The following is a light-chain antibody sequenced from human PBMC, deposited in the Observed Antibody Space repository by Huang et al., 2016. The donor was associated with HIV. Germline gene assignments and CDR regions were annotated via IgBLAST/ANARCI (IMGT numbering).Light chain of an antibody. CDR2: GAS. Sequence: VMTQSPATLSVSPGERAPLSCRASESILRNLAWYQQRPGQPPRLLLYGASVRLPGIPDRFRGSGSGTEFSLTISSLQSEDFAVYYCQQYNKWPPYTYGQGTKLEIK. CDR3: QQYNKWPPYT. CDR1: ESILRN. J-gene: IGKJ2*01. V-gene: IGKV3-15*01.